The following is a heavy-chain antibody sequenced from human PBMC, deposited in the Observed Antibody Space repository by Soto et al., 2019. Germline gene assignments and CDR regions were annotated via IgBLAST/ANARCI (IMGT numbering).Heavy chain of an antibody. J-gene: IGHJ4*02. Sequence: PGGSLRLSCAASGFTFSSYALSWVRQAPGKGLEWVSAISGSGGSTYYADSVKGRFTISRGNSKNTLYRQMNSLRAEDTAVYYCAKSLGNQWIQLWLEENYYSDYWGQGTLVTVSS. CDR3: AKSLGNQWIQLWLEENYYSDY. D-gene: IGHD5-18*01. CDR2: ISGSGGST. V-gene: IGHV3-23*01. CDR1: GFTFSSYA.